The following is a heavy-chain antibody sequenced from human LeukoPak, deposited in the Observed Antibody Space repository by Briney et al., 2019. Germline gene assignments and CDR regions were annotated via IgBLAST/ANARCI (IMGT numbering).Heavy chain of an antibody. Sequence: PGGSLRLSCAASGFTFSPYGMNWVRQAPGKGLEWVALISKDGSKKNYADSVKGRFTISRDNSKNTLFLQMNRLTAEDTAVYYCAKRGFCSNGVCHPYHMDVWGQGTTVTVSS. D-gene: IGHD2-8*01. J-gene: IGHJ6*02. CDR1: GFTFSPYG. CDR2: ISKDGSKK. V-gene: IGHV3-30*18. CDR3: AKRGFCSNGVCHPYHMDV.